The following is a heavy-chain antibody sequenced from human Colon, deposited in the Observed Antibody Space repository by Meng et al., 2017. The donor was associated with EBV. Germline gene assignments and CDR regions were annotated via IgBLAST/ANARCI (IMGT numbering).Heavy chain of an antibody. CDR1: SGADESDNR. Sequence: QVRMEWSVPRLVKPSATLAQTRPIPSGADESDNRWNWVRPPPGKGLGWLRAISLSGISDYSPSPKSRGDISLDKYKIRFPLMLTSVADTHASVEYCGTVYYASGSVFDLWGQGTLVTVSS. J-gene: IGHJ5*02. V-gene: IGHV4-4*02. D-gene: IGHD3-10*01. CDR3: GTVYYASGSVFDL. CDR2: ISLSGIS.